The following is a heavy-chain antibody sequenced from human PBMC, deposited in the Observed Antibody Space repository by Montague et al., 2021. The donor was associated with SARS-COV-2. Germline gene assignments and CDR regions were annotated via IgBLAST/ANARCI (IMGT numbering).Heavy chain of an antibody. V-gene: IGHV4-59*08. CDR3: ARRYSATLPAGY. Sequence: SETLSLTCTVSGGSISSFYRSWFRQPPGKGLEWIGYISDSGSTNYNPSLTSRVTMSVDTSKNQSSLKVNSVTAADTAVYYCARRYSATLPAGYWGQGTLVTVSS. D-gene: IGHD2-15*01. CDR1: GGSISSFY. J-gene: IGHJ4*01. CDR2: ISDSGST.